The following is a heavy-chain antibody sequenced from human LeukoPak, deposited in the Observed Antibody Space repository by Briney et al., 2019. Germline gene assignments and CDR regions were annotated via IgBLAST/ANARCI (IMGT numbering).Heavy chain of an antibody. CDR3: AREGGFSYHDAFDI. J-gene: IGHJ3*02. CDR1: GFTFNSYE. Sequence: PGGSLRLSCAASGFTFNSYEMNWVRQAPGKGLEWVSYISSSGSTIYYADSVKGRFTISRDNAKNSLYLQMNSLRAEDTAVYYCAREGGFSYHDAFDIWGQGTMVTVSS. D-gene: IGHD3-10*01. V-gene: IGHV3-48*03. CDR2: ISSSGSTI.